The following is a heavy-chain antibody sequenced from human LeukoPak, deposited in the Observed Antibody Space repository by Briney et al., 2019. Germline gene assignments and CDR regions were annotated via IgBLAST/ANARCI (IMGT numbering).Heavy chain of an antibody. V-gene: IGHV3-15*07. CDR2: IKSKTDGGTT. J-gene: IGHJ4*02. CDR1: GFTFSNAW. D-gene: IGHD3-22*01. Sequence: PGGSLRLSCAASGFTFSNAWMNWVRQAPGKGLGWVGRIKSKTDGGTTDYAAPVKGRFTISRDDSKNTLYLQINSLRTEDTAVYYCTTARNYYDRSGYHYVDFWGQGTLVTVSS. CDR3: TTARNYYDRSGYHYVDF.